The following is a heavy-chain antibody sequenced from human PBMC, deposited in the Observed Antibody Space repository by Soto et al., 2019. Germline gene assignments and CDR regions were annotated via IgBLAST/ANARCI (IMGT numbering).Heavy chain of an antibody. Sequence: QVQLVQSGAEAKKPGSSVKVSCKTSGGTFSSYAISWVRQAPGQVLEWMGGIVPLFRTTNYAQKFQGRVTITADRSTYTVYMELSGLRSGDTAVYYCARGVYSSAWSNLLVRCGLDGWGQGTTGTVAS. CDR1: GGTFSSYA. CDR3: ARGVYSSAWSNLLVRCGLDG. J-gene: IGHJ6*02. D-gene: IGHD6-13*01. CDR2: IVPLFRTT. V-gene: IGHV1-69*06.